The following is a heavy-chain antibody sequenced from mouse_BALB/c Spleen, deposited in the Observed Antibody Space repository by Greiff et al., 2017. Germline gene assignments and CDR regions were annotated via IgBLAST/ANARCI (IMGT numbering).Heavy chain of an antibody. Sequence: QVQLQQSGAELVRPGVSVKISCKGSGYTFTDYAMHWVKQSHAKSLEWIGVISTYYGDASYNQKFKGKATLTVEKSSSPAYMQLSSLTSDDSAVYFCARTYGSSYVWGVWGAGTTVTVSA. CDR3: ARTYGSSYVWGV. V-gene: IGHV1S137*01. D-gene: IGHD1-1*01. CDR2: ISTYYGDA. CDR1: GYTFTDYA. J-gene: IGHJ1*01.